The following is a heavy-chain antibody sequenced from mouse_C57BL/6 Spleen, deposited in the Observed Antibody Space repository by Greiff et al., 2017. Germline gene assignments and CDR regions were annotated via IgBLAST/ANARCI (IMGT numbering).Heavy chain of an antibody. CDR3: ARGDNHGYSYARAD. CDR2: ISYDGSN. CDR1: GYSITSGYY. V-gene: IGHV3-6*01. J-gene: IGHJ4*01. Sequence: EVQVVESGPGLVKPSQSLSLTCSVTGYSITSGYYWNWIRQFPGNKLEWMGYISYDGSNNYNPSLKNRISITREPPKHPFFLRLNSVTTGDTATYYCARGDNHGYSYARADWGQEPSAPASS. D-gene: IGHD1-3*01.